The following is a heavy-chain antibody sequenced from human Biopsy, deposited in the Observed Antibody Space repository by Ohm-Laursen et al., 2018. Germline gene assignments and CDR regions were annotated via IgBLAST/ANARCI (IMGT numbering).Heavy chain of an antibody. Sequence: GFSVKVSCKASGYTFTSYDISWVRQAPGQGLEWMGWISPYNDKTSYPPKLQDRVTMTADTSTNTARMELRSLRSDDTAVYYCARVFCTSTTCYGLLDNWGQGTVVTVSS. V-gene: IGHV1-18*01. CDR3: ARVFCTSTTCYGLLDN. CDR1: GYTFTSYD. D-gene: IGHD2/OR15-2a*01. CDR2: ISPYNDKT. J-gene: IGHJ4*02.